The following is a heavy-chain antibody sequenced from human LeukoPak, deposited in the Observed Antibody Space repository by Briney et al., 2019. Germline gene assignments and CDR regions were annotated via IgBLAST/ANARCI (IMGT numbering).Heavy chain of an antibody. J-gene: IGHJ6*03. V-gene: IGHV4-34*01. Sequence: SETLSLTCAAYGGSFSGYYWSWIRQPPGKGLEWIGEINHSGSTNYNPSLKSRVTISVDTSKNQFSLKLSSVTAADTAVYYCARGNLWDYRRYYYYMDVWGKGTTGTVSS. CDR2: INHSGST. CDR1: GGSFSGYY. D-gene: IGHD4-11*01. CDR3: ARGNLWDYRRYYYYMDV.